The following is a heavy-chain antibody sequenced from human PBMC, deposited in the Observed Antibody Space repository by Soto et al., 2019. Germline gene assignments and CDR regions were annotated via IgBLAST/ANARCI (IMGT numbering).Heavy chain of an antibody. CDR2: IIPIFGTA. Sequence: GASVKVSCKATGGTFSSYAISWVRQAPGQGLEWMGGIIPIFGTANYAQKFQGRVTITADESTSTAYMELSSLRSEDTAVYYCARDSTMVRGVTRAHIPNFDYWGQGTLVTVSS. CDR1: GGTFSSYA. V-gene: IGHV1-69*13. J-gene: IGHJ4*02. CDR3: ARDSTMVRGVTRAHIPNFDY. D-gene: IGHD3-10*01.